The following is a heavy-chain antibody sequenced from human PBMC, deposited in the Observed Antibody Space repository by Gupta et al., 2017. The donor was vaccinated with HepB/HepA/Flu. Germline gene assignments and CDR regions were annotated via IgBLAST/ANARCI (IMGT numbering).Heavy chain of an antibody. J-gene: IGHJ4*02. CDR2: ISSSSSYI. Sequence: EVQLVESGGGLVKPGGSLRLSCAASGFTFSSYSMNWVRQAPGKGLEWVSSISSSSSYIYYADSVKGRFTISRDNAKNSLYLQMNSLRAEDTAVYYCARDHRLGGEFDYWGQGTLVTVSS. V-gene: IGHV3-21*01. CDR1: GFTFSSYS. D-gene: IGHD3-16*01. CDR3: ARDHRLGGEFDY.